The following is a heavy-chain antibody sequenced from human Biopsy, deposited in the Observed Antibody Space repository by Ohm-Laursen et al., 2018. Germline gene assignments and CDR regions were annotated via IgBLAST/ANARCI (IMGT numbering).Heavy chain of an antibody. CDR3: ARGGADFHGTGS. V-gene: IGHV3-21*06. J-gene: IGHJ5*02. CDR2: ITRDGFYM. D-gene: IGHD3-3*01. Sequence: SLRLSCAASGFTFSSYPINWVRQAPGKGLEWVSSITRDGFYMFYADSVKGRFTISRDYAKNLVSLEMNSLRVEDTAVYYCARGGADFHGTGSWGQGTLVSVSS. CDR1: GFTFSSYP.